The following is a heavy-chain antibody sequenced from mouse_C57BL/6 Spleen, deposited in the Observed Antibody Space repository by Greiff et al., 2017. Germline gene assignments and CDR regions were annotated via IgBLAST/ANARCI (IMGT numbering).Heavy chain of an antibody. CDR2: IWRGGST. CDR3: AKPDLLLRSYAMDY. CDR1: GFSLTSYG. Sequence: VKLMESGPGLVQPSQSLSITCTVSGFSLTSYGVHWVRQSPGKGLEWLGVIWRGGSTDYNAAFMSRLSITKDNSKSQVFFKMNSLQADDTAIYYCAKPDLLLRSYAMDYWGQGTSVTVSS. J-gene: IGHJ4*01. V-gene: IGHV2-5*01. D-gene: IGHD1-1*01.